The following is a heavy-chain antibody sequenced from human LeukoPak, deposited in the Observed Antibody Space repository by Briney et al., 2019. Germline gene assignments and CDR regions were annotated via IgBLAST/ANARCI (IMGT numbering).Heavy chain of an antibody. CDR3: ASYSSTWGWFDP. CDR1: GFTFSSYS. CDR2: ISSSSSTI. Sequence: GGSLRLSCAAAGFTFSSYSMNWVRQAPGKGLEWVSYISSSSSTIYYADSVKGRFTISRDNAKNSLYLQMNSLRAEDTAVYYCASYSSTWGWFDPWGQGTLVTVSS. D-gene: IGHD6-13*01. J-gene: IGHJ5*02. V-gene: IGHV3-48*01.